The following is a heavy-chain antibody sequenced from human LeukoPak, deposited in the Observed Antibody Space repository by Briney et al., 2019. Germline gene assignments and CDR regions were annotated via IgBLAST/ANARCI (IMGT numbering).Heavy chain of an antibody. J-gene: IGHJ4*02. Sequence: ASVKVSCKVSGYTLTELSMHWVRQAPGKGLEWMGGFDPEDGETIYAQKFQGRVTMTEDTSTDTAYMELSSLRSEDTAVYYCATGKPTYYDSSHWGQGTLVTVSS. CDR2: FDPEDGET. CDR1: GYTLTELS. CDR3: ATGKPTYYDSSH. V-gene: IGHV1-24*01. D-gene: IGHD3-22*01.